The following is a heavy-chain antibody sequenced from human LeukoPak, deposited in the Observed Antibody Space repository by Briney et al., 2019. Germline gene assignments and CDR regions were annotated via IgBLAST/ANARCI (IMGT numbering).Heavy chain of an antibody. CDR2: MNPNSGNT. J-gene: IGHJ4*02. CDR1: GYTFTSYD. V-gene: IGHV1-8*01. CDR3: ARVTLAAAGSFDY. D-gene: IGHD6-13*01. Sequence: GASVKVPCKASGYTFTSYDINWVRQATGQGLEWMGWMNPNSGNTGYAQKFQGRVTMTRNTSISTAYTELSSLRSEDTAVYYCARVTLAAAGSFDYWGQGTLVTVSS.